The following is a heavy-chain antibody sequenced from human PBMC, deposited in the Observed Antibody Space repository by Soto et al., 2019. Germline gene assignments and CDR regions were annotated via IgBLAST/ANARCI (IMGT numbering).Heavy chain of an antibody. CDR1: GFTFSSYA. CDR3: ARVFYDNGGNYYYY. Sequence: GGSLRLSCAASGFTFSSYAMHWVRQAPGKGLEYVSAITSNGRYTYYADSVKGRFTISRDNSKNTLYLQMGSLRAEDMAVYYCARVFYDNGGNYYYYWGQGTLVTVSS. V-gene: IGHV3-64*02. D-gene: IGHD3-22*01. CDR2: ITSNGRYT. J-gene: IGHJ4*02.